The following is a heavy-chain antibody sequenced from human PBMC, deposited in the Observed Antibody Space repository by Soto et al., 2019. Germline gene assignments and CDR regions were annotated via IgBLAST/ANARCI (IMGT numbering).Heavy chain of an antibody. CDR2: IYTSGST. CDR3: ARDFPNLRVRIQNWFDP. V-gene: IGHV4-4*07. Sequence: KTSETLSLTCTVSGGSISSYYWSWIRQPAGKGLEWIGRIYTSGSTNYNPSLKSRVTMSVDTSKNQFSLKLSSVTAADTAVYYCARDFPNLRVRIQNWFDPWGQGTLVTVSS. CDR1: GGSISSYY. D-gene: IGHD5-18*01. J-gene: IGHJ5*02.